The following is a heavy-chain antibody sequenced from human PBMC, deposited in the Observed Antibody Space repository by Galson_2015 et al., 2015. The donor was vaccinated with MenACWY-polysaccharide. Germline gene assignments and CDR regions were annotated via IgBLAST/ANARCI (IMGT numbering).Heavy chain of an antibody. Sequence: SVKVSCKGSGYTFTTYDINWVRQAPGQGLEWMGWISANNGNTNYAQKLQGRVSMTTDTSTSTAYMELRSLRSDDTAVYYCTRGGNYRSSGDSFDYWGQGTLFPVSS. CDR2: ISANNGNT. D-gene: IGHD6-13*01. J-gene: IGHJ4*02. CDR1: GYTFTTYD. CDR3: TRGGNYRSSGDSFDY. V-gene: IGHV1-18*04.